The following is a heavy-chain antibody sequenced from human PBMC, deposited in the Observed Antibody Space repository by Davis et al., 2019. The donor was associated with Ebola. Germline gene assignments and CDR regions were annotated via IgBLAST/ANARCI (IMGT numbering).Heavy chain of an antibody. V-gene: IGHV4-31*11. D-gene: IGHD4-17*01. CDR3: ARERYYGDGTGGGYFDY. J-gene: IGHJ4*02. Sequence: PSETLSLTCAVSGGSISSGGYYWSWIRQHPGKGLEWIGYIYYSGSTYYNPSLKSRVTISVDTSKNQFSLKLSSVTAADTAVYYCARERYYGDGTGGGYFDYWGQGTLVTVSS. CDR2: IYYSGST. CDR1: GGSISSGGYY.